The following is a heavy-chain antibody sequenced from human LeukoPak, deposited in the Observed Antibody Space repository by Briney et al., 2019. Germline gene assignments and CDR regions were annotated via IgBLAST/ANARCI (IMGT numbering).Heavy chain of an antibody. J-gene: IGHJ4*02. Sequence: PSETLSLTCTVSGGSISSGTYYWAWIRQPPGKGLEWVGSIYYSGSTYYNPSLSSRVTISIDTSKKQFSLRLTSVTAADTAVYYCARTIAVAPVRASGFDDWGQGTLVTVSS. CDR1: GGSISSGTYY. V-gene: IGHV4-39*07. D-gene: IGHD6-19*01. CDR2: IYYSGST. CDR3: ARTIAVAPVRASGFDD.